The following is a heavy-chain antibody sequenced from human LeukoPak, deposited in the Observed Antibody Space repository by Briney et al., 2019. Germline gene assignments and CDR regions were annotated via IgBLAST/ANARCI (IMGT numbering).Heavy chain of an antibody. Sequence: ASVKVSCKASGYTFTSYGISWVRQAPGQGLEWMGWISAYNGNTNYAQKLQGRVTMTTDTSTSTAYMELRSLRSDDTAVYYCARDSGTYGSGSLGDYWGQGTLVTVSS. CDR3: ARDSGTYGSGSLGDY. V-gene: IGHV1-18*01. CDR2: ISAYNGNT. J-gene: IGHJ4*02. D-gene: IGHD3-10*01. CDR1: GYTFTSYG.